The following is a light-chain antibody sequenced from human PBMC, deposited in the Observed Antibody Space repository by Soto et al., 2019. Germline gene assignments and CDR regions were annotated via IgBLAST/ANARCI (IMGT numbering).Light chain of an antibody. V-gene: IGKV3-11*01. CDR3: QQRLSWPLT. J-gene: IGKJ4*01. CDR2: DVS. CDR1: QTIGNQ. Sequence: EIVLTQSPATLSLSPGERATLFCRASQTIGNQLGWYQQKPGQAPRLLISDVSNRATGIPARFSGSGSGTDFTLTISSLEPEDFAVYYCQQRLSWPLTFGGGTKVEIK.